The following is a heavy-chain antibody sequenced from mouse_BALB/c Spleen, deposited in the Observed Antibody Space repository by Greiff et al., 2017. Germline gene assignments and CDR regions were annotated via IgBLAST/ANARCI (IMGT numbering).Heavy chain of an antibody. V-gene: IGHV5-9-4*01. J-gene: IGHJ4*01. Sequence: EVKVVESGGGLVKPGGSLKLSCAASGFTFSSYAMSWVRQSPEKRLEWVAEISSGGSYTYYPDTVTGRFTISRDNAKNTLYLEMSSLRSEDTAMYYCARVLTGKGAMDYWGQGTSVTVSS. CDR2: ISSGGSYT. CDR1: GFTFSSYA. CDR3: ARVLTGKGAMDY. D-gene: IGHD4-1*01.